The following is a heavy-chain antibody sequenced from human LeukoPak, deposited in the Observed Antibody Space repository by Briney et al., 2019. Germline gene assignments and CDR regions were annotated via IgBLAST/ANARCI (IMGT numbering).Heavy chain of an antibody. CDR3: VRGDRYFFDY. J-gene: IGHJ4*02. V-gene: IGHV3-48*03. D-gene: IGHD1-14*01. Sequence: GGSLRLSCAVSGFRFSRYEMNWVRQAPGRGLAWVSYIENTGRTISYVDSAKGRFTLSRENAKNSLYLQMNSLRAADTAIYYCVRGDRYFFDYWGQGTLVTVSS. CDR1: GFRFSRYE. CDR2: IENTGRTI.